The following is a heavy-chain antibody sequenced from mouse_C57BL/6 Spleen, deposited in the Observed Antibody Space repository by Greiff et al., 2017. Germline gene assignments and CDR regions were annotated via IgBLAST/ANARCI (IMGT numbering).Heavy chain of an antibody. CDR3: ARERDGSSYNAMDN. D-gene: IGHD1-1*01. V-gene: IGHV1-81*01. CDR2: IYPRSGNT. Sequence: VKLMESGAELARPGASVKLSCKASGYTFTSYGISWVKQRTGQGLEWIGEIYPRSGNTYYNEKFKGKATLTADKSSSTAYMELRSLTSEDSAVYFCARERDGSSYNAMDNWGQGTSVTVSS. J-gene: IGHJ4*01. CDR1: GYTFTSYG.